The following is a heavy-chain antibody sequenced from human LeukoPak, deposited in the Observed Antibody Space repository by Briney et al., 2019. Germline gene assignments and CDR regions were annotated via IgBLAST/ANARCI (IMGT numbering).Heavy chain of an antibody. D-gene: IGHD5-24*01. CDR2: ISSSGSTI. CDR1: GFTFSDYY. V-gene: IGHV3-11*01. Sequence: GGSLRLSCAASGFTFSDYYMSWIRQAPGKGLEWVSYISSSGSTIYYADSVKGRFTISRDNAKNSLYLQMNGLRAEDTAVYYCARDLRWLQPFDYWGQGTLVTVSS. CDR3: ARDLRWLQPFDY. J-gene: IGHJ4*02.